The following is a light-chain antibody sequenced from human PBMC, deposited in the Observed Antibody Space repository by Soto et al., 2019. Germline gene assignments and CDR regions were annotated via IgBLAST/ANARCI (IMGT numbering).Light chain of an antibody. Sequence: EIVLTQSPATLSLSPGERATLSCGASHSVSSSYLAWYQQKPGLAPRLLIYDASTRATGIPDRFSGSGSGTDFTLTISRLEPEDFAVYYCQQYGSSPITFGPGTKVDVK. V-gene: IGKV3D-20*01. CDR1: HSVSSSY. CDR2: DAS. J-gene: IGKJ3*01. CDR3: QQYGSSPIT.